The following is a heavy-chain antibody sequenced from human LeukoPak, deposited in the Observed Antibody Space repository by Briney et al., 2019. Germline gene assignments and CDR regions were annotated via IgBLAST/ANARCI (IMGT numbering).Heavy chain of an antibody. CDR3: ARGVYIAAAQYGF. D-gene: IGHD6-13*01. J-gene: IGHJ4*02. V-gene: IGHV4-59*01. CDR1: GDSMTTYS. Sequence: MPSETLSLTCTVSGDSMTTYSWSWVRQPPGGGLEWIGYIYNSGTTTYNPSLKSRVTISLHTSQNQFSLKLTSVTAADTAVYYCARGVYIAAAQYGFWGQGTLVTVSS. CDR2: IYNSGTT.